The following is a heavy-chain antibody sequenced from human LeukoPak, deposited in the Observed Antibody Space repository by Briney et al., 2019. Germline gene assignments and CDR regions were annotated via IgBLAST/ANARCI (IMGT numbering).Heavy chain of an antibody. CDR3: ARVRIAAAGTTPYYFDY. J-gene: IGHJ4*02. V-gene: IGHV3-7*03. D-gene: IGHD6-13*01. CDR2: IKQDGSEK. CDR1: GFTFSSYW. Sequence: GSLRLSCAASGFTFSSYWMSWVRQAPGKGLEWVANIKQDGSEKYYVDSVKGRFTISRDNAKNSLYLQMNSLRAEDTAVYYCARVRIAAAGTTPYYFDYWGQGTLVTVSS.